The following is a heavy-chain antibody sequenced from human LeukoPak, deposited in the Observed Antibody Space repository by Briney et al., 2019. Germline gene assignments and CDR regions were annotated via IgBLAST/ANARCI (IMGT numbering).Heavy chain of an antibody. V-gene: IGHV6-1*01. CDR2: TYYRSKWYN. CDR1: GDSVSSNSAV. Sequence: SQTLSLTCRVSGDSVSSNSAVWNWIRQSPSRGLEWLGRTYYRSKWYNDYAESVKSRITVNPDTSKNQFSLQLNSVTPEDTAIYYCAQGGAAAGFDYWGQGTLVTVSS. J-gene: IGHJ4*02. CDR3: AQGGAAAGFDY. D-gene: IGHD6-25*01.